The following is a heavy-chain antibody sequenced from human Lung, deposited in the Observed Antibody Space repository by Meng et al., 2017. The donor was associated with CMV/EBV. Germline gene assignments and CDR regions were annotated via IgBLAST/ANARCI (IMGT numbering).Heavy chain of an antibody. D-gene: IGHD4-23*01. CDR2: INPSGGST. J-gene: IGHJ4*02. Sequence: AXVXVSXXASGYTFTSYYMHWVRQAPGQGLEWMGIINPSGGSTSYAQKFQGRVTMTRDTSTSTVYMELSSLRSEDTAVYYCARVAGGGNSPFDYWGQGTLVXVSS. CDR1: GYTFTSYY. V-gene: IGHV1-46*01. CDR3: ARVAGGGNSPFDY.